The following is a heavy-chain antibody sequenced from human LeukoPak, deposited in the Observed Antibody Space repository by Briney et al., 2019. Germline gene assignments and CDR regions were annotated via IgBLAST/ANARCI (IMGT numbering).Heavy chain of an antibody. Sequence: PGGSLRLSCAVSGFTFSTYSMHWVRQAPGKGLEWVAAISSDGSNKYYADSVKGRITISRDNSKNTLYLQMNSLRAEDTAVYYCARATVRSGYSYGYKGSYYMDVWGKGTTVTVSS. CDR2: ISSDGSNK. CDR1: GFTFSTYS. J-gene: IGHJ6*03. V-gene: IGHV3-30*03. CDR3: ARATVRSGYSYGYKGSYYMDV. D-gene: IGHD5-18*01.